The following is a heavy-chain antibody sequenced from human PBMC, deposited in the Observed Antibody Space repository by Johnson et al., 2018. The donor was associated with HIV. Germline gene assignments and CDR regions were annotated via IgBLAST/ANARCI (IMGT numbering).Heavy chain of an antibody. CDR2: IYSGGRT. CDR1: AFTVSSNY. D-gene: IGHD6-13*01. Sequence: VQLVESGGGLVQPGGSLRLSCVATAFTVSSNYMNWVRQAPGKGLEWVSVIYSGGRTYYADSVKGRFTISRDNSKNTLYLQMSSLRVEDTAVYYCARDLVGVVAAAGPLGDASDIWGQGTMVTVSS. V-gene: IGHV3-66*01. J-gene: IGHJ3*02. CDR3: ARDLVGVVAAAGPLGDASDI.